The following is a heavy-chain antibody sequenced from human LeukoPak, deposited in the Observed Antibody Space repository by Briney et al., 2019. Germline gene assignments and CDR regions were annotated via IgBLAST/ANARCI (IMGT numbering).Heavy chain of an antibody. Sequence: SVKVSCKASGGTFSSYDISWVRLAPGQGLEWMGGIIPIFGTANYAQKFQGRVTITADESTSTAYMELSSLRSEDTAVYYCARVGVGIMIFGVARAFDYWGQGTLVTVSS. CDR2: IIPIFGTA. CDR1: GGTFSSYD. CDR3: ARVGVGIMIFGVARAFDY. D-gene: IGHD3-3*01. J-gene: IGHJ4*02. V-gene: IGHV1-69*13.